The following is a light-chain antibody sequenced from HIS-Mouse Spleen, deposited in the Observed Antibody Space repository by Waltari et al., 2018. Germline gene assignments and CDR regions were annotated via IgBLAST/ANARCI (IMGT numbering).Light chain of an antibody. CDR2: GNS. J-gene: IGLJ2*01. Sequence: QSVLTQPPSVSGAPGQRVTISCTGSSSNIGAGYDVHWYQQLPGTAPKPLIYGNSNRPSGVPDRFSGSKSGTSASLAITGLQAEDEADYYCSLYTSSSTLVFGGGTKLTVL. V-gene: IGLV1-40*01. CDR3: SLYTSSSTLV. CDR1: SSNIGAGYD.